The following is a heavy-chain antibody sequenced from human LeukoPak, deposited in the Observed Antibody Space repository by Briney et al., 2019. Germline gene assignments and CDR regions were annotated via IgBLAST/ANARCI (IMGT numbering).Heavy chain of an antibody. CDR2: INSDGSWT. CDR1: GDYW. V-gene: IGHV3-74*01. Sequence: GGSLRLACAASGDYWMHWVREVAGKGVVWVSHINSDGSWTSYADSEKGRFTISKYNAKNTVYLQMNSLRAEDTAVYYCVSFYQTYWGRGTLVTVSS. CDR3: VSFYQTY. D-gene: IGHD2/OR15-2a*01. J-gene: IGHJ4*02.